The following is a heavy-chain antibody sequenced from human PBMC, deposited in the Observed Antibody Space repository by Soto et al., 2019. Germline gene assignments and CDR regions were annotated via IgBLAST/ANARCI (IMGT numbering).Heavy chain of an antibody. CDR2: IYYSGST. CDR1: GGSISSGGYY. V-gene: IGHV4-31*03. D-gene: IGHD2-2*01. Sequence: QVQLQESGPGLVKPSQTLSLTCTVSGGSISSGGYYWSWIRQHPGKGLERIGYIYYSGSTYYNPSLKSRVTISVDTSKNQFSLKLSSGTAADTAVYYCARGYCSSTSCYGGFGYYYYMDVWGKGTTVTVSS. J-gene: IGHJ6*03. CDR3: ARGYCSSTSCYGGFGYYYYMDV.